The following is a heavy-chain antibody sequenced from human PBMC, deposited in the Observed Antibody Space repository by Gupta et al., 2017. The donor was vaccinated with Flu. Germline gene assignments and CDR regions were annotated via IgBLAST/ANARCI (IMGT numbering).Heavy chain of an antibody. J-gene: IGHJ3*02. CDR3: ARNYYGSGTYWSDAFDI. CDR2: IIPMFGTT. V-gene: IGHV1-69*06. D-gene: IGHD3-10*01. CDR1: RGIFSSYA. Sequence: QVQLVQSGAEVKKPGSSVKVFCKASRGIFSSYAVSWVRQAPGQGLEWMGGIIPMFGTTNYAQKFQGRFTIIADKSTTTAYMELNSLRSDDTAVYYCARNYYGSGTYWSDAFDIWGQGTLVTVSS.